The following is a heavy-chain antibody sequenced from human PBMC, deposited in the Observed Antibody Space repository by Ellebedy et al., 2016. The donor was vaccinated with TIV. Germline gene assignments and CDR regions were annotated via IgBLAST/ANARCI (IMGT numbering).Heavy chain of an antibody. J-gene: IGHJ4*02. CDR2: INSDGGVK. CDR3: ARDSGFYRLDY. CDR1: GFKSRRSA. V-gene: IGHV3-7*01. D-gene: IGHD2/OR15-2a*01. Sequence: GGSLRLXXAASGFKSRRSAVSWVRQAPGKGLQWVANINSDGGVKVYVDSVKGRFTISRDNAENSVYLQLSSLRADDTAVYYCARDSGFYRLDYWGQGTLVTVSS.